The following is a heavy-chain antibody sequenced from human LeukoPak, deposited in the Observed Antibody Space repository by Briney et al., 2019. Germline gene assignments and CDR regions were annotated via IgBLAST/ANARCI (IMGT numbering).Heavy chain of an antibody. V-gene: IGHV3-7*01. Sequence: PGGSLRLSCTASGFTFSNHWMRWVRQAPGKGLEWVANIKEDSSVKWYVDSVEGRFIISRDNAKNSVYLQMNSLRAEDTAVYRCVRVDKKFEDSGYRSFDFWGQGIVVSVSS. D-gene: IGHD3-22*01. CDR2: IKEDSSVK. CDR1: GFTFSNHW. CDR3: VRVDKKFEDSGYRSFDF. J-gene: IGHJ4*02.